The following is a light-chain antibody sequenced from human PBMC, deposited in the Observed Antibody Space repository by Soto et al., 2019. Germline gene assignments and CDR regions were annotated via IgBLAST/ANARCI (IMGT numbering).Light chain of an antibody. V-gene: IGLV1-40*01. CDR3: QSYESSLSGYV. Sequence: QSVLTQPPSVSGAPGQRVTISCTGSSSNIGTGYDVHWYQQLPGTAPKLLIYGNTNRPSGVPDRVSGSKSGTSASLAITGLQAEDEADYFCQSYESSLSGYVFGTGTKLTVL. CDR2: GNT. J-gene: IGLJ1*01. CDR1: SSNIGTGYD.